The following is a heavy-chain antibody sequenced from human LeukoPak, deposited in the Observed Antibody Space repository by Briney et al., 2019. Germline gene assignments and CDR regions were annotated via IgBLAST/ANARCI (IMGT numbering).Heavy chain of an antibody. CDR3: ARFRYTSSLDY. Sequence: GVSLQISCQISGYILTRNWIGWVRPVPGKGLEWMGLVYPGDYSDTKYSPSFQGQVTFSVDKFLSTAYLQWSSLKASDTAMYYYARFRYTSSLDYWGQGTLVTVSS. D-gene: IGHD6-13*01. J-gene: IGHJ4*02. CDR2: VYPGDYSDT. V-gene: IGHV5-51*01. CDR1: GYILTRNW.